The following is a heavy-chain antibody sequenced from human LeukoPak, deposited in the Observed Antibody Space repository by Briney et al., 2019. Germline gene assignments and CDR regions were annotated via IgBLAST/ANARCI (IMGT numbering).Heavy chain of an antibody. Sequence: GGSLRLSCAASGFTFSSYSMNWVRQAPGKGLEWVSYISSSGSTIYYADSVKGRFTISRDNAKNSLYLQMNSLRDEDTAVYYCARDSDYGDYLWPPDYWGQGTLVTVSS. CDR3: ARDSDYGDYLWPPDY. J-gene: IGHJ4*02. CDR1: GFTFSSYS. CDR2: ISSSGSTI. V-gene: IGHV3-48*02. D-gene: IGHD4-17*01.